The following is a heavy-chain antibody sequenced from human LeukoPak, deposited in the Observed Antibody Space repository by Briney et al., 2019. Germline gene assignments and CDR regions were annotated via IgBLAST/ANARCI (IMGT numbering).Heavy chain of an antibody. CDR2: IYYSEST. V-gene: IGHV4-59*01. CDR3: ARENYDILTGYYKFDY. CDR1: GGSISSNY. D-gene: IGHD3-9*01. Sequence: PSETLSLTCTVSGGSISSNYWSWIRQPPGKGLEWIGNIYYSESTNYNPSLKSRVTISVDTSKNQFSLKLSSVTAADTAVYYCARENYDILTGYYKFDYWGQGTLVTVSS. J-gene: IGHJ4*02.